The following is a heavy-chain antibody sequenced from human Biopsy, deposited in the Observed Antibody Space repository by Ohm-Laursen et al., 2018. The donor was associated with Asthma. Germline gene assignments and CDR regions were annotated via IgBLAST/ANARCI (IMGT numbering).Heavy chain of an antibody. CDR2: ILFDGRKI. V-gene: IGHV3-30*18. CDR3: AKDRVAGRSYYFGY. Sequence: SLRLSCAASGFNFHNYGMNWVRRAPGKGLEWVAQILFDGRKINYPDSVKGRFTISRDNSKNMVYLQVNSLRPEDTAVYYCAKDRVAGRSYYFGYWGQGSLVSVSS. J-gene: IGHJ4*02. CDR1: GFNFHNYG. D-gene: IGHD6-13*01.